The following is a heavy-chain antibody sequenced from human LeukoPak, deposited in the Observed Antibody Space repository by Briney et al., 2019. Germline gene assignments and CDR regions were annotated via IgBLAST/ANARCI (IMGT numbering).Heavy chain of an antibody. CDR1: GGSFSGYY. CDR3: ARGVTTGTTHLDY. J-gene: IGHJ4*02. CDR2: INHSGST. Sequence: SETLSLTCAVYGGSFSGYYWSWIRQPPGKGLEWIGEINHSGSTNYNPSLKSRVTISVDTSKNQFSLKLSSVTAADTAVYYCARGVTTGTTHLDYWGQGTLVTVSS. D-gene: IGHD1-1*01. V-gene: IGHV4-34*01.